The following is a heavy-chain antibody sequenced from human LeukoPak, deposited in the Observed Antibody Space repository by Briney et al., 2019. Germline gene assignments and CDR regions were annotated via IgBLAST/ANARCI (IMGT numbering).Heavy chain of an antibody. CDR2: IDTSSSTM. Sequence: GGSLRLSCAASAFTFSDYSMNWVRQAPGKGLEWISYIDTSSSTMYYADSVMGRFTISRDNAKESLYLQMNSLKTEDTAVYYCTTDLYYDSSGYYYGGFNAFDIWGQGTMVTVS. V-gene: IGHV3-48*01. CDR1: AFTFSDYS. J-gene: IGHJ3*02. CDR3: TTDLYYDSSGYYYGGFNAFDI. D-gene: IGHD3-22*01.